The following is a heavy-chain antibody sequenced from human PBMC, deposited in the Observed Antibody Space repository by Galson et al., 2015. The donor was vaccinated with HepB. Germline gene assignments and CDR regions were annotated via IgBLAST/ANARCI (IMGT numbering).Heavy chain of an antibody. D-gene: IGHD1-26*01. CDR3: ARSGSPTYGMDV. Sequence: SLRLSCAASEFTFIDYYMNWIRQAPGKGLAWVSYISPSSTYTNYAHSVKGRFTISRDNARKSLYLQMDSLRAEDTAVYYCARSGSPTYGMDVWGQGTTVTVS. J-gene: IGHJ6*02. CDR2: ISPSSTYT. V-gene: IGHV3-11*06. CDR1: EFTFIDYY.